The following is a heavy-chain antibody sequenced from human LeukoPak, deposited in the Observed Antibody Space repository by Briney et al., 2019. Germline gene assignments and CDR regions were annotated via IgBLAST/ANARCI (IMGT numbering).Heavy chain of an antibody. CDR3: AGGYDFWSDYLNPASSAFYFDY. CDR1: GGSISSYY. CDR2: IYYSGST. D-gene: IGHD3-3*01. V-gene: IGHV4-59*01. J-gene: IGHJ4*02. Sequence: KSSETLSLTCTVSGGSISSYYWSWIRQPPGKGLEWIGYIYYSGSTNYNPSLKSRVTISVDTSKNQFSLKLSSVTAADTAVYYCAGGYDFWSDYLNPASSAFYFDYWGQGTLVTVSS.